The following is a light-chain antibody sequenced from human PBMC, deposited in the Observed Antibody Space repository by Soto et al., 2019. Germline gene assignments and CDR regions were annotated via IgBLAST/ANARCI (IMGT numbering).Light chain of an antibody. J-gene: IGLJ1*01. CDR1: SGDIGSYNR. V-gene: IGLV2-14*01. CDR3: SSYTNINTRACV. Sequence: QSVLTQPASLSGSPGQSITISCNGTSGDIGSYNRVPWYQQHPGTAPKLIIDEVTARPSGVSNRFSGSKSGNTASLTISGLQAEDEAEYYCSSYTNINTRACVFGTGTKVTVL. CDR2: EVT.